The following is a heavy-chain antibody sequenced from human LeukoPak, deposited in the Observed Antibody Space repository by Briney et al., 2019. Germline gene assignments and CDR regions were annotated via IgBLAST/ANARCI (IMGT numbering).Heavy chain of an antibody. V-gene: IGHV4-59*01. D-gene: IGHD3-22*01. CDR1: GGSISSYY. J-gene: IGHJ4*02. CDR3: ATSRTYYYDSSGYQKTYYFDY. CDR2: IYYSGST. Sequence: SETLSLTCTVSGGSISSYYWSWIRQPPGKGLEWIGYIYYSGSTNYNPSLKSRVTTSVDTSKNQFSLKLSSVTAADTAVYYCATSRTYYYDSSGYQKTYYFDYWGQGTLVTVPS.